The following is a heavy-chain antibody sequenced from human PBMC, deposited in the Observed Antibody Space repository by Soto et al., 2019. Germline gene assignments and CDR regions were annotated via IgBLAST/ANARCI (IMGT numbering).Heavy chain of an antibody. V-gene: IGHV3-23*01. CDR2: ISDTGAST. J-gene: IGHJ4*02. CDR3: AKGRARGWAWYFDN. CDR1: LFTCKASA. D-gene: IGHD6-19*01. Sequence: SLRLSCAGSLFTCKASAMYWFREAPGKGLEWVASISDTGASTWYADSMRGRLSISRDNSKNTLYLQMNSLRGEHTAVNYCAKGRARGWAWYFDNWGQGTLVTVSS.